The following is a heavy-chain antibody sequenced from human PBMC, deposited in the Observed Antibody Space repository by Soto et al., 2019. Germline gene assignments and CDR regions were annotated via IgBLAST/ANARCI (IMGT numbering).Heavy chain of an antibody. Sequence: GASVKVSCKASGYTFTSYGISWVRQAPGQGLEWMGWISAYNGHTKYAQKFQGRVTMTRDTSTSTVYMELSSLRSEDTAVYYCARVRSSSWPSIDYWGQGTLVTVSS. J-gene: IGHJ4*02. D-gene: IGHD6-13*01. CDR3: ARVRSSSWPSIDY. V-gene: IGHV1-18*01. CDR1: GYTFTSYG. CDR2: ISAYNGHT.